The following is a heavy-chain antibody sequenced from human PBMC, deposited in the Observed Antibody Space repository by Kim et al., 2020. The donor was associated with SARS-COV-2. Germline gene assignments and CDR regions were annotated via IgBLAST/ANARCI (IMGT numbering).Heavy chain of an antibody. J-gene: IGHJ6*02. Sequence: ASVKVSCKASGYTFTSYGISWVRQAPGQGLEWMGWISAYNGNTNYAQKLQGRVTMTTDTSTSTAYMELRSLRSDDTAVYYCARTLNYDTSLYYYYYCGMDVWGQGTTVTVSS. CDR2: ISAYNGNT. CDR3: ARTLNYDTSLYYYYYCGMDV. D-gene: IGHD3-9*01. CDR1: GYTFTSYG. V-gene: IGHV1-18*04.